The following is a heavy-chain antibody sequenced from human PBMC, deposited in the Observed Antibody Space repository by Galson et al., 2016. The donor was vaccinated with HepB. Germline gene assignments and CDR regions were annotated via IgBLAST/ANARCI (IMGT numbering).Heavy chain of an antibody. Sequence: SLRLSCAASGFAFSSYGMHWVRQAPGKGLEWVALIWQDGNNKYYADSVKGRFTIPRDNSKNTLYLQMNSLRAEDTAVYYCARKHVYDWGLDYWGQGTLVTVSS. CDR2: IWQDGNNK. V-gene: IGHV3-33*08. CDR3: ARKHVYDWGLDY. D-gene: IGHD3-9*01. J-gene: IGHJ4*02. CDR1: GFAFSSYG.